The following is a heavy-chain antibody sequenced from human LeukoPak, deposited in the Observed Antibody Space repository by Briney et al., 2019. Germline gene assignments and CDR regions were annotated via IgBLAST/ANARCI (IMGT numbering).Heavy chain of an antibody. CDR1: GGSNSSNH. D-gene: IGHD2-8*02. V-gene: IGHV4-59*01. Sequence: PSETLSLTCTVSGGSNSSNHWTWIRQPPGKGLEWIGYTSYSGSTNYNPSLRSRVTLSLDTSKNQFSLKVTSVTAADTAVYYCARGTGGTAWHTDSWGQGTLVTVSS. CDR3: ARGTGGTAWHTDS. J-gene: IGHJ4*02. CDR2: TSYSGST.